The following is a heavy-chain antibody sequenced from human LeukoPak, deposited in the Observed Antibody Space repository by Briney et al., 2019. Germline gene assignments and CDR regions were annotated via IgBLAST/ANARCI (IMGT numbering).Heavy chain of an antibody. V-gene: IGHV3-30*18. D-gene: IGHD6-13*01. CDR3: AKDGWSDSSSWAAFDY. CDR1: GFTFSSYG. J-gene: IGHJ4*02. CDR2: ISYDGSNK. Sequence: GRSLRLSCAASGFTFSSYGMHWVRQAPGKGLEWVAVISYDGSNKYYADSVEGRFTISRDNSKNTLYLQMNSLRAEDTAVYYCAKDGWSDSSSWAAFDYWGQGTLVTVSS.